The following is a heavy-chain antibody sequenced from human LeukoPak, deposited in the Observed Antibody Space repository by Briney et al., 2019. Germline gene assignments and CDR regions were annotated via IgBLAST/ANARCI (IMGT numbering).Heavy chain of an antibody. CDR2: ISGSGDST. CDR1: GYIFSSYA. D-gene: IGHD3-10*01. J-gene: IGHJ3*02. V-gene: IGHV3-23*01. Sequence: GGSLSLSCAVSGYIFSSYAMNWVRQAPGKGLEWVSAISGSGDSTYYADSVKGRFTISRDNSKNTLSLQMNSLRAEDTAVYYCAKDHDYYASGPIWGQGTMVTVSS. CDR3: AKDHDYYASGPI.